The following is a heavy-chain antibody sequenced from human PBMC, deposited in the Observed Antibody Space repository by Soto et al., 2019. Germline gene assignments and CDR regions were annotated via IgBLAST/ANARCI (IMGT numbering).Heavy chain of an antibody. J-gene: IGHJ5*02. D-gene: IGHD3-10*01. CDR3: ARLQNELWFGELYWFDP. CDR1: GGSISSSSYY. V-gene: IGHV4-39*01. CDR2: IYYSGST. Sequence: PSETLSLTCTVSGGSISSSSYYWGWIRQPPGKGLEWIGSIYYSGSTYYNPSLKSRVTISVDTSKNQFSLKLSSVTAADTAVYYCARLQNELWFGELYWFDPWGQGTLVTVSS.